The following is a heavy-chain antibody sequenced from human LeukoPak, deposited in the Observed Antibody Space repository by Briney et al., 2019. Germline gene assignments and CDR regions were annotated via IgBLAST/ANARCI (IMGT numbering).Heavy chain of an antibody. V-gene: IGHV1-69*13. J-gene: IGHJ4*02. Sequence: GASVKVSCKVSGYTLTELSMHWVRQAPGKGLEWMGGIIPIFGTANYAQKFQGRVTITADESTSTAYMELSSLRSEDTAVYYCARDSAAAGKISFDYWGQGTLVTVSS. D-gene: IGHD6-13*01. CDR3: ARDSAAAGKISFDY. CDR2: IIPIFGTA. CDR1: GYTLTELS.